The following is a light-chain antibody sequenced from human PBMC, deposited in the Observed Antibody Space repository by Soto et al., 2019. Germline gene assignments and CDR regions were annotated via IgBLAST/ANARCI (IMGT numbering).Light chain of an antibody. CDR1: SSDVGAYNY. J-gene: IGLJ1*01. Sequence: QSVLTQPPSASGSPGQSVTISCTGTSSDVGAYNYVSWYQQHPGKAPKLMIYAVDKRPSGVPDRFSGSKSGNTASLTVTGLQAEDEAVYYCSSCAGDNRHYVFGTVTKVTV. V-gene: IGLV2-8*01. CDR2: AVD. CDR3: SSCAGDNRHYV.